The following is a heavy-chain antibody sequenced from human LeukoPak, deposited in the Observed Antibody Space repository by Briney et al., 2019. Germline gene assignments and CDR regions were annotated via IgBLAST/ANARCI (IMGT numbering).Heavy chain of an antibody. J-gene: IGHJ4*02. V-gene: IGHV4-4*07. Sequence: SETLSLTCTASGASISSLYWSWIRQPARKGLEWIGRVFTSGNNNYNPSLKSRVIISGDRSKNQFSLKLSSVTAADTAVYYCARVGDSATYFDYWGQGTLVTVSS. D-gene: IGHD2-21*02. CDR2: VFTSGNN. CDR1: GASISSLY. CDR3: ARVGDSATYFDY.